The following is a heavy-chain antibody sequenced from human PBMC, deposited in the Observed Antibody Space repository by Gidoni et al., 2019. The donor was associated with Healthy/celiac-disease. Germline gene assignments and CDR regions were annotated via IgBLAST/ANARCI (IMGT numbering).Heavy chain of an antibody. D-gene: IGHD3-3*01. Sequence: QVQLVPSGAEAKTPGAAVKVSCKASGYTFTSYGISWVRQAPGQGFEWMGWISAYNGNTNYAQKLQGRVTMTTDTSTSTAYMELMSLRSEDTTLYYCARDRYYDFWSGYALFYYVMDVWGQGTTVTVSS. CDR2: ISAYNGNT. CDR1: GYTFTSYG. V-gene: IGHV1-18*01. J-gene: IGHJ6*02. CDR3: ARDRYYDFWSGYALFYYVMDV.